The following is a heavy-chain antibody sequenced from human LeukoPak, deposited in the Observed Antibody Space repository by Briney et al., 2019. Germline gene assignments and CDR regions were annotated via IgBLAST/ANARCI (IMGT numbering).Heavy chain of an antibody. V-gene: IGHV3-15*01. J-gene: IGHJ4*02. Sequence: GGSLRLSCEASGFRFNKAGMYWVRQAPGKGPEWVGRIQSKSGGGTTEYAAPVKGRFTISRNDSKNTLCLQMSSLKAEDTALYYCSTDGEYGSGTYCDFWGQGTLVTVSS. CDR3: STDGEYGSGTYCDF. CDR1: GFRFNKAG. CDR2: IQSKSGGGTT. D-gene: IGHD3-10*01.